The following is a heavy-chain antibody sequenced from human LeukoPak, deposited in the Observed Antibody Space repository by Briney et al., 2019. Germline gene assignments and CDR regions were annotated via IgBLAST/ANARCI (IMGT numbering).Heavy chain of an antibody. CDR2: SYYSGST. V-gene: IGHV4-59*12. J-gene: IGHJ4*02. D-gene: IGHD2-15*01. Sequence: SETLSLTCTVSSGSMSSYYWSWIRQPPGKGLEWIGYSYYSGSTNYNPSLKSRVTISVDTSKNQFSLKLSSVTAADTAVYYCARDPIYCSGGSCTYFDYWGQGTLVTVSS. CDR1: SGSMSSYY. CDR3: ARDPIYCSGGSCTYFDY.